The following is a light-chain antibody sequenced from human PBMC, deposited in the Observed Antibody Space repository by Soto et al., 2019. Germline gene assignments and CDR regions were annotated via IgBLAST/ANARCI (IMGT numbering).Light chain of an antibody. Sequence: EIVLTQSPGTLSLSPGERATLSCRASQSVSTVYLAWYQQKPGQAPQLLISGVSSRATGLPDRFSGSGSGTEFTLTISRLEPEDFAMYYCQQYGSSPYTFGQGTKLEIK. CDR1: QSVSTVY. CDR2: GVS. CDR3: QQYGSSPYT. J-gene: IGKJ2*01. V-gene: IGKV3-20*01.